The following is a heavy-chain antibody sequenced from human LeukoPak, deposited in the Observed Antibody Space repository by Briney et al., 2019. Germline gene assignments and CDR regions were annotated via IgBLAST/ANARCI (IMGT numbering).Heavy chain of an antibody. CDR1: GFTFSTYG. J-gene: IGHJ3*02. V-gene: IGHV3-30*02. D-gene: IGHD6-19*01. CDR2: IRYDGRNK. CDR3: AKVYSSGWRDAFDI. Sequence: GGSLRLSCAASGFTFSTYGMHWVRQAPGKGLEWVAFIRYDGRNKYYADSVKGRFTIARDNSKNTLYLQMNSLRAEDTAVYYCAKVYSSGWRDAFDIWGQGTMVTVSS.